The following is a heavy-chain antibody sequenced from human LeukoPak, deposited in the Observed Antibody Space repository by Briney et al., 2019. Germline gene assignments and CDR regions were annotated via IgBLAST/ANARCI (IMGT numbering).Heavy chain of an antibody. J-gene: IGHJ4*02. D-gene: IGHD2-2*01. CDR2: IYSGSTT. CDR1: GFTFSSKY. Sequence: GGSLRLSCAASGFTFSSKYMSWVRQAPGKGLEWVSVIYSGSTTFYADSVKGRFSISRDNSKNTLYLQMSSLRAEDTAVYYCARLRGYCSSNSCYPLGYWGQGTLVTVSS. CDR3: ARLRGYCSSNSCYPLGY. V-gene: IGHV3-53*01.